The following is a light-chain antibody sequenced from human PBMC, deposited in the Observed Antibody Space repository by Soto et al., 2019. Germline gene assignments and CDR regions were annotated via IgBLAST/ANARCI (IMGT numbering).Light chain of an antibody. V-gene: IGLV2-14*01. CDR2: DVS. J-gene: IGLJ3*02. CDR3: SSYTRTNAWV. CDR1: SCDVGGYNY. Sequence: QSARTQSASVSGSPGQSITISCTGTSCDVGGYNYVSWYQQHPGKAPKLIIYDVSNLPSGVSTRFSGSKYGNPASLTISGLQAEDEADYSCSSYTRTNAWVFGGVTTLTVL.